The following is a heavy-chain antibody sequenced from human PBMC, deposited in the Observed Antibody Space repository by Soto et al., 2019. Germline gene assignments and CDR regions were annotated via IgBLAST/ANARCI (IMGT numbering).Heavy chain of an antibody. Sequence: QVQLVQYGAELKKPGASVKVSCKASGYTFSNYDMNWVRQATGQGPEWIGWVNPNNGETGYAQQFQGLFTLTTDISTTTAYMELTSLRSEDTAIYYCAKVSRKGSAIDFDYWGQGTLITVSS. CDR3: AKVSRKGSAIDFDY. D-gene: IGHD3-10*01. V-gene: IGHV1-8*01. CDR2: VNPNNGET. CDR1: GYTFSNYD. J-gene: IGHJ4*02.